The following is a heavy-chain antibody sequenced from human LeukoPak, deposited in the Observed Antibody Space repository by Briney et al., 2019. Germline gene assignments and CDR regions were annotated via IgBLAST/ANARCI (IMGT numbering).Heavy chain of an antibody. J-gene: IGHJ4*02. Sequence: GGSLRLSCAASGFTFSRYAMYWVRQAPGKGLEWVAFIRYGGSNKYYADSVKGRFTISRDNSKNTLYLQMNSLRAEDTAVYYCARDRSPGNFDYWGQGTLVTVSS. CDR3: ARDRSPGNFDY. V-gene: IGHV3-30*02. CDR1: GFTFSRYA. D-gene: IGHD3-10*01. CDR2: IRYGGSNK.